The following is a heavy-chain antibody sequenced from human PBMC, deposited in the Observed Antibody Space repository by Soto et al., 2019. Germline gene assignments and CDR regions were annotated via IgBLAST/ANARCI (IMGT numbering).Heavy chain of an antibody. CDR3: ALLYCPDGISYYSFDY. Sequence: GESLKISCKGFGYSFTSYWIGWVRQMPGKGLEWMGIIHPGDSDTRYSVSLRGQVTMSVDKSISTAYLHWSSLKASDTAMYYCALLYCPDGISYYSFDYWGQVTLVTVSS. D-gene: IGHD3-22*01. CDR1: GYSFTSYW. J-gene: IGHJ4*02. CDR2: IHPGDSDT. V-gene: IGHV5-51*01.